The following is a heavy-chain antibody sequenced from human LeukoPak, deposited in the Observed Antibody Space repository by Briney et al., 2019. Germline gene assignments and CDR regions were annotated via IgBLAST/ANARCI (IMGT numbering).Heavy chain of an antibody. J-gene: IGHJ4*02. CDR1: GFSFGNYG. CDR2: ITTGGAT. Sequence: GGSLRLSCAASGFSFGNYGMNWVRQAPGKGLEWVSTITTGGATYYADSVKGRFAISKDNSLKTVSLQMNTLRAEDTAVYYCTNTGQGSGLSRYYFDFWGPGTRVSVSS. D-gene: IGHD6-19*01. V-gene: IGHV3-23*01. CDR3: TNTGQGSGLSRYYFDF.